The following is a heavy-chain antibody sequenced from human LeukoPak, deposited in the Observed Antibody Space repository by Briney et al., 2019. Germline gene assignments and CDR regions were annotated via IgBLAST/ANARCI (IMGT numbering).Heavy chain of an antibody. J-gene: IGHJ4*02. Sequence: ASVKVSCTASGYTFTGYFMHWVRQAPGRGLDWMGWINPNTGGTKYAQKFQGRVTMTRDTSIGTAYMELGTVTSDDTAVYFCARVHATGYFSLDLGYWGQGTLVTVSS. CDR3: ARVHATGYFSLDLGY. V-gene: IGHV1-2*02. D-gene: IGHD3-9*01. CDR2: INPNTGGT. CDR1: GYTFTGYF.